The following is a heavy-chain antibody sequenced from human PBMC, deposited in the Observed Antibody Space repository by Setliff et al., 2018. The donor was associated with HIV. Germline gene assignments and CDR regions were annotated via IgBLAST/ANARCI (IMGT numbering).Heavy chain of an antibody. Sequence: GGSLRLSCEASGFTFSVYAMSWVRQAPGKGLEWMAVISYDGSHISYADSVKGRFTISRDNSKNTLYLQMNSLRTEDTAVYYCARVFSSSWYGIDCWGQGTLVTVSS. CDR1: GFTFSVYA. CDR2: ISYDGSHI. D-gene: IGHD6-13*01. J-gene: IGHJ4*02. V-gene: IGHV3-30*01. CDR3: ARVFSSSWYGIDC.